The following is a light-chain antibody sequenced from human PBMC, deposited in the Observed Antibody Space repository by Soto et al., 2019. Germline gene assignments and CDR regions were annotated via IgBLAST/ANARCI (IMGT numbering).Light chain of an antibody. CDR1: QSISSY. CDR3: QQLYTLPFT. J-gene: IGKJ5*01. V-gene: IGKV1-39*01. CDR2: AAS. Sequence: DIQMTQSPSSLSASVGDRVTITCRASQSISSYLNWYQQKPGKAPKLLIYAASSLQSGVPSRFSGSGSGTDFTLTISSLQPEDVAAYHCQQLYTLPFTFGQGTRLEIK.